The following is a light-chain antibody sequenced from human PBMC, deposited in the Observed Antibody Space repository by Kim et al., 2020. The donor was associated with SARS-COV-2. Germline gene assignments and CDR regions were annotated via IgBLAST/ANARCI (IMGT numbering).Light chain of an antibody. Sequence: QPALTQPASVSGSPGQSISISCTGTSSDVGAFNYVSWYQQYPGKAPKLIIYDVTKRPSGVSDRFSGSKSGDTASLTISGLQAEDEADYHCTSYTSSTTWVFGGGTQLTVL. J-gene: IGLJ3*02. CDR3: TSYTSSTTWV. CDR2: DVT. V-gene: IGLV2-14*01. CDR1: SSDVGAFNY.